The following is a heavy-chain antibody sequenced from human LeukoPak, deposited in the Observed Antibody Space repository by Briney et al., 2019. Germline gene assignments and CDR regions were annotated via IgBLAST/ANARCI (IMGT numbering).Heavy chain of an antibody. Sequence: GGSLRLSCAASGFTFSSYSMNWVRQAPGKGLEWVSSISSSSSYIYYAVSVKGRFTISRDNAKNSLYLQMNSLRAEDTAVYYCARGGDRSGYGYNYWGQGTLVTVSS. D-gene: IGHD5-18*01. CDR1: GFTFSSYS. CDR2: ISSSSSYI. CDR3: ARGGDRSGYGYNY. V-gene: IGHV3-21*01. J-gene: IGHJ4*02.